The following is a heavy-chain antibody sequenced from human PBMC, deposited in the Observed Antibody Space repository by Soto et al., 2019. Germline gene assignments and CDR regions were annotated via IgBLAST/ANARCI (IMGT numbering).Heavy chain of an antibody. CDR3: ARGLQHCLVMAGFDP. CDR1: GYTFTSYD. V-gene: IGHV1-8*01. J-gene: IGHJ5*02. CDR2: MNPNSGNT. Sequence: ASVKVSCKASGYTFTSYDINWVRQATGQGLEWMGWMNPNSGNTGYAQKFQGRVTMTRNTSISTAYMELSSLRSEDTAVYYCARGLQHCLVMAGFDPLGQETLLTISS. D-gene: IGHD3-9*01.